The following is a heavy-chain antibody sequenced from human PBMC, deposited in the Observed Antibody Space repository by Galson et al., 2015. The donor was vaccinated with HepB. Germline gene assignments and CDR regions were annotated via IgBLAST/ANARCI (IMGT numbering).Heavy chain of an antibody. J-gene: IGHJ4*02. V-gene: IGHV3-23*01. CDR2: ISGSGGST. CDR3: AKDGGYSYNHPYYFDY. CDR1: GFTFSSYA. D-gene: IGHD5-18*01. Sequence: SLRLSCAASGFTFSSYAMSWVRQAPGKGLEWVSAISGSGGSTYYADSVKGRFTISRDNSKNTLYLQMNSLRAEDTAVYYCAKDGGYSYNHPYYFDYWGQGTLVTVSS.